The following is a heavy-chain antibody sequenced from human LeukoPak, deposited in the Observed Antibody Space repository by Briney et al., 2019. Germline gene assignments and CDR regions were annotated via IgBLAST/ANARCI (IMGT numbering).Heavy chain of an antibody. CDR3: ARGGSVEMATITGDWFDP. J-gene: IGHJ5*02. V-gene: IGHV5-51*01. CDR1: GYSFTSYW. D-gene: IGHD5-24*01. Sequence: GESLKISCKGSGYSFTSYWIGWVRQMPGKGLEWMGIIYPGDSDTRYSPSFQGQVTISADKSISTAYLQWSSLKASDTAMYYCARGGSVEMATITGDWFDPWGQGTLVTVSS. CDR2: IYPGDSDT.